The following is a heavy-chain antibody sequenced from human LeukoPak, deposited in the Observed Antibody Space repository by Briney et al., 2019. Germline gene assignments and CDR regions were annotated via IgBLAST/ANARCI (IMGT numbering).Heavy chain of an antibody. V-gene: IGHV4-61*08. J-gene: IGHJ4*02. CDR2: IYYSGST. CDR1: GGSISSGDYY. D-gene: IGHD2-21*02. Sequence: PSETLSLTCTVSGGSISSGDYYWSWIRQPPGKGLEWIGYIYYSGSTNYNPSLKSRVTISVDTSESQLSLKLSSVTAADTAVYYCARAASAVTGIRVQYYFDYWGQGTLVTVSS. CDR3: ARAASAVTGIRVQYYFDY.